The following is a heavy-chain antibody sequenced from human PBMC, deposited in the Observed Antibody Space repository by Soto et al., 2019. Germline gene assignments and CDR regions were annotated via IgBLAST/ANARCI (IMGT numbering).Heavy chain of an antibody. CDR2: INPKSGNT. CDR3: AEDPASSYNCFDP. Sequence: ASVKVSCKASGYTFTDYYIHWVRQAPGQGLEWMGWINPKSGNTKYEEKFQARVTMTRDTSISTAYMQVSGLTSDDTAVYYCAEDPASSYNCFDPWGQGTLVTVSS. J-gene: IGHJ5*02. V-gene: IGHV1-2*02. CDR1: GYTFTDYY.